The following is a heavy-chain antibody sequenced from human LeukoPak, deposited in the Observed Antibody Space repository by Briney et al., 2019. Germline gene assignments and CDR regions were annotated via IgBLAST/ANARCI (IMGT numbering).Heavy chain of an antibody. D-gene: IGHD6-6*01. V-gene: IGHV4-39*07. Sequence: TSETLSLTCTVSGGSISSSSYYWGWIRQPPGKGLEWIGSIYYSGSTYYNPSLKSRVTMSVDTSKNQISLQLTSVTTADTAVYYCARVYSSSYRPEYFHHWGQGTLVTVSS. CDR2: IYYSGST. J-gene: IGHJ1*01. CDR1: GGSISSSSYY. CDR3: ARVYSSSYRPEYFHH.